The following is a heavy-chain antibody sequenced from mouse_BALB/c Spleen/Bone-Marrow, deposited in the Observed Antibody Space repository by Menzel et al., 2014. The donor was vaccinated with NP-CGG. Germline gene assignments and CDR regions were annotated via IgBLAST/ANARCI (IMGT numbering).Heavy chain of an antibody. V-gene: IGHV4-1*02. CDR3: TRQDYYGYGAY. J-gene: IGHJ3*01. Sequence: EVQVAESGGGLVQPGGSLKLSCAASGFCFSRYWMSWVRQAPGKGLEWIGEINPDSSTINYTPSLKDKFIISRDNAKNTLHLQMSKVRSEDTALYYCTRQDYYGYGAYWGRATLVPVST. CDR2: INPDSSTI. CDR1: GFCFSRYW. D-gene: IGHD1-2*01.